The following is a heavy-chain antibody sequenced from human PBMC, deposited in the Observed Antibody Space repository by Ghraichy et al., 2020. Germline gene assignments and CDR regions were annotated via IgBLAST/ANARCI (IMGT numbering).Heavy chain of an antibody. CDR2: IIPIFGTA. CDR1: GGTFSSHA. Sequence: SVKVSCKASGGTFSSHAISWVRQAPGQGLEWMGGIIPIFGTANYAQKFQGRVTITADESTSTAYMELSSLRSEDTAVYYCAAEDTGYSGGWFSSFDYWGQVTLVTGSS. D-gene: IGHD6-19*01. J-gene: IGHJ4*02. CDR3: AAEDTGYSGGWFSSFDY. V-gene: IGHV1-69*13.